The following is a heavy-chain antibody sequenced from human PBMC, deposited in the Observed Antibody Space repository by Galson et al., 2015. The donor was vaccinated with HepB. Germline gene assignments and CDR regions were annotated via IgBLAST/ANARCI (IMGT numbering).Heavy chain of an antibody. CDR2: VNWKSGNI. V-gene: IGHV3-9*01. J-gene: IGHJ3*01. CDR3: AIASYSYESTGYGLAFDV. Sequence: SLRLSCAPSGFTFDDYAMHWVRQAPGKGLEWVSGVNWKSGNIGYADSVKGRFTISRDNAKTSLYLQMNSLRAEDTALYYCAIASYSYESTGYGLAFDVWGQGTMVTVSS. D-gene: IGHD3-22*01. CDR1: GFTFDDYA.